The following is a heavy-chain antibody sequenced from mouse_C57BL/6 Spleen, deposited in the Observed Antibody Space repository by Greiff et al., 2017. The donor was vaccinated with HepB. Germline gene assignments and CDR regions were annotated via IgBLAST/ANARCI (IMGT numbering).Heavy chain of an antibody. CDR1: GYAFSSYW. Sequence: LVESGAELVKPGASVKISCKASGYAFSSYWMNWVKQRPGKGLEWIGQIYPGDGDTNYNGKFKGKATLTADKSSSTAYMQLSSLTSEDSAVYFCARSLLKNYFDYWGQGTTLTVSS. J-gene: IGHJ2*01. CDR3: ARSLLKNYFDY. D-gene: IGHD1-3*01. V-gene: IGHV1-80*01. CDR2: IYPGDGDT.